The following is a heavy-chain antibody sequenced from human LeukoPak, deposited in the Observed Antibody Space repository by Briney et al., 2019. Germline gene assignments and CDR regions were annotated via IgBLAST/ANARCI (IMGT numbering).Heavy chain of an antibody. CDR3: AKDYDPLWFAS. D-gene: IGHD5-18*01. CDR2: ISGSGGST. CDR1: GFTFSSYA. V-gene: IGHV3-23*01. Sequence: GGSLRLSCAASGFTFSSYAMSGVRQAPGKGLEWVSAISGSGGSTYYADSVKGRFTISRDNSKNTLYLQMNSLRAEDTAVYYCAKDYDPLWFASWGQGTLVTVSS. J-gene: IGHJ4*02.